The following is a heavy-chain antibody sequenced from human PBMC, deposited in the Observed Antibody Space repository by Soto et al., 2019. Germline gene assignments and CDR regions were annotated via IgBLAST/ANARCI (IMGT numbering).Heavy chain of an antibody. CDR2: IYSGGST. CDR1: GFTVSSNY. D-gene: IGHD2-2*01. CDR3: AKDRGGDCPDNSCYFGADY. V-gene: IGHV3-53*05. J-gene: IGHJ4*02. Sequence: GGSLRLSCAASGFTVSSNYMSWVRQAPGKGLEWVSVIYSGGSTYYADSVEGRFTISRENSKNTLSLHMDRLRVEDTAVYYCAKDRGGDCPDNSCYFGADYWGQGTPVTVSS.